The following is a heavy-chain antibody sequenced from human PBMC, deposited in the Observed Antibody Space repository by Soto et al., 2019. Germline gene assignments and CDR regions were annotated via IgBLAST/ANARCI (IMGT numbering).Heavy chain of an antibody. V-gene: IGHV3-23*01. J-gene: IGHJ6*03. CDR2: ISVSGGST. CDR3: AELGVWSGYYVADYYYYMDV. CDR1: GFTFSSYA. Sequence: GGSLRLSCAASGFTFSSYAMSWVRQAPGKGLEWVSAISVSGGSTYYADSVKGRFTISRDNSKNTLYLQMNSLRAEDTAVYYCAELGVWSGYYVADYYYYMDVWGKGTTVTVSS. D-gene: IGHD3-3*01.